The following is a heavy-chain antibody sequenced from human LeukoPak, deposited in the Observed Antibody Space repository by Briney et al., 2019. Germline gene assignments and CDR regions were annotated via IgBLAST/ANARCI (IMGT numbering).Heavy chain of an antibody. Sequence: ASVTVSFKASGYTFTSYAMHWVRQAPGQRLEWMGWINAGNGNTKYSQKFQGRVTITRDTSASTAYMELSSLRSEDTAVYYCVGSSSSDAFDIWGQGTMVTVSS. V-gene: IGHV1-3*01. CDR1: GYTFTSYA. CDR2: INAGNGNT. CDR3: VGSSSSDAFDI. J-gene: IGHJ3*02. D-gene: IGHD6-6*01.